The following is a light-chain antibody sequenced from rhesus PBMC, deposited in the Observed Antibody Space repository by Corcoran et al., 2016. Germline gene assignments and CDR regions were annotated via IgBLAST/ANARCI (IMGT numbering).Light chain of an antibody. V-gene: IGKV1-69*01. CDR1: QGISNW. J-gene: IGKJ3*01. CDR3: QQHVNSPFT. CDR2: RAS. Sequence: DIQMTQSPSSLSASVGDRVTITCRASQGISNWLAWYQQKPGKAPKLLIYRASNLETGVPSRFRGSGSGTDFTLTLTSLQPEDIATYYCQQHVNSPFTFGPGTKLDIK.